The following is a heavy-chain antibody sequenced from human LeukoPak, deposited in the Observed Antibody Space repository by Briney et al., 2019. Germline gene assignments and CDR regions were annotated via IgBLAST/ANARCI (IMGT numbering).Heavy chain of an antibody. V-gene: IGHV3-7*03. Sequence: GGSLRLSCAASGFTFTNAWMHWVRQAPGKGLEWVASIKQDESEKYYVDSVKGRFTTSRDNAKSSLYLQMNALRGEDTAVYYCARLVGDVTTWDCWGQGTLVTVSS. CDR2: IKQDESEK. CDR3: ARLVGDVTTWDC. CDR1: GFTFTNAW. J-gene: IGHJ4*02. D-gene: IGHD1-26*01.